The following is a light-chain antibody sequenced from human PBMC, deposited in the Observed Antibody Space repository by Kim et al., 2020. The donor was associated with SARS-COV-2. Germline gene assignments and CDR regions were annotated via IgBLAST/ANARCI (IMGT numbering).Light chain of an antibody. Sequence: EIVLTQSPATLSLSPGDRATLSCRASQGISNYLAWYQQKPGQAPRLLISDASNRATGIPARFSGSGSGTDFTLTISSLEPEDFTFYYSAERKRGPGNFGQGTQVDIK. CDR3: AERKRGPGN. CDR1: QGISNY. V-gene: IGKV3-11*01. J-gene: IGKJ1*01. CDR2: DAS.